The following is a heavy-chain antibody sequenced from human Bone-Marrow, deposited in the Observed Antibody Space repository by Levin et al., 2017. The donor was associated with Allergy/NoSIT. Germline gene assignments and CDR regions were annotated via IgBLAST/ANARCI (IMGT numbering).Heavy chain of an antibody. CDR3: AKDDTDYDSSGYYADYYDGMDV. CDR1: GFTFSSYA. D-gene: IGHD3-22*01. Sequence: PGESLKISCAASGFTFSSYAMSWVRQAPGKGLEWVSAISGSGGSTYYADSVKGRFTISRDNSKNTLYLQMNSLRAEDTAVYYCAKDDTDYDSSGYYADYYDGMDVWGQGTTVTVSS. V-gene: IGHV3-23*01. CDR2: ISGSGGST. J-gene: IGHJ6*02.